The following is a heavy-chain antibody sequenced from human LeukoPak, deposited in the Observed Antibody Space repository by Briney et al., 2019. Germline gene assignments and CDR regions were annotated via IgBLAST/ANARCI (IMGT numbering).Heavy chain of an antibody. J-gene: IGHJ4*02. Sequence: GGSLRLSCAASGFTFSSYSMSWVRQVPGKVLEWVSYVSSSSNTIYYADSVKGRFTISRDNAKNSLYLQMNSLRAEDTAVYYCARDRGSYSRYFDYWGQGTLVTVSS. CDR3: ARDRGSYSRYFDY. V-gene: IGHV3-48*01. D-gene: IGHD1-26*01. CDR1: GFTFSSYS. CDR2: VSSSSNTI.